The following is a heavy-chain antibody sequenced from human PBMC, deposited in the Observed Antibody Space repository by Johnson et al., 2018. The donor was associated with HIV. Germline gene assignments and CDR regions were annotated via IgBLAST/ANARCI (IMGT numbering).Heavy chain of an antibody. D-gene: IGHD3-22*01. Sequence: QVQLVESGGGVVQPGGSLRLSCAASGFTFSSYDMNWVRQAPGKGLEGVAFIRYDGSNKYYADSVKGRFTISRDNSKNTLYLQMNSLRAEDTAVYYCAKDKSGRYYDSSGYSLDDAFDIWGQGTMVTVSS. J-gene: IGHJ3*02. CDR1: GFTFSSYD. CDR3: AKDKSGRYYDSSGYSLDDAFDI. V-gene: IGHV3-30*02. CDR2: IRYDGSNK.